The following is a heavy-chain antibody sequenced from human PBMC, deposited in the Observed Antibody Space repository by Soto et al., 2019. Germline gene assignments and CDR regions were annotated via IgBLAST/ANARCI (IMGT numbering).Heavy chain of an antibody. V-gene: IGHV3-74*01. J-gene: IGHJ4*02. CDR1: GFTFSSYW. CDR3: AREAGYDFWSGYYSS. Sequence: GGSLRLSCAASGFTFSSYWMHWVRQAPGKGLVWVSRINSDGSSTSYADSVKGRFTISRDNAKNTLYLQMNSLRAEDTAVYYCAREAGYDFWSGYYSSWGQGTLVTVSS. D-gene: IGHD3-3*01. CDR2: INSDGSST.